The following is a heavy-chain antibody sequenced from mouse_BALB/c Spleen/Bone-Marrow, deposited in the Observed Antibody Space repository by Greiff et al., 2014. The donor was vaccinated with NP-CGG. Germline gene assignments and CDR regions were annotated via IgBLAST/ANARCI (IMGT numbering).Heavy chain of an antibody. Sequence: EVMLVESGGGLVQPGGSRKFSCAASGFTFSSFGMHWVRQAPEKGLEWVAYISSGSSTIYYADTVKGRFTISRDNPKNTLFLQMTSLRSEDTAMYYCTRKGALITHYYAMDYWGQGTSVTVSS. V-gene: IGHV5-17*02. CDR3: TRKGALITHYYAMDY. D-gene: IGHD2-4*01. J-gene: IGHJ4*01. CDR1: GFTFSSFG. CDR2: ISSGSSTI.